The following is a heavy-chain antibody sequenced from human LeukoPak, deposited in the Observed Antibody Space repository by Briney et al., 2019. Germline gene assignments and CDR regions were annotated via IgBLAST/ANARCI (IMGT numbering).Heavy chain of an antibody. CDR2: MYNSGST. D-gene: IGHD4-17*01. CDR3: ARGIESYGDYGY. CDR1: GGSISGSY. V-gene: IGHV4-59*01. J-gene: IGHJ4*02. Sequence: SETLSLTCTVSGGSISGSYWSWIRQPPGKGLEWIAYMYNSGSTKYNPSLKSRVTISIDTSKNQFSLKLSSLTAADTAIYYCARGIESYGDYGYWGQGILVAVSS.